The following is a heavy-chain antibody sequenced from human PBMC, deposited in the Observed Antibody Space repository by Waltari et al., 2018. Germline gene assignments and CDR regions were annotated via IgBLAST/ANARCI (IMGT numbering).Heavy chain of an antibody. V-gene: IGHV4-59*08. CDR2: ISYSGST. CDR1: GGSITSNY. CDR3: ARHKAGTTADH. J-gene: IGHJ4*02. D-gene: IGHD1-7*01. Sequence: QVQLQESGPGLVKPSETLSLTCTDSGGSITSNYWRWIRQPPGKGLEWIGYISYSGSTNYDPSLKSRVTMSVDTSKNQFSLKLSSVTAADTAVYYCARHKAGTTADHWGQGTLVTVSS.